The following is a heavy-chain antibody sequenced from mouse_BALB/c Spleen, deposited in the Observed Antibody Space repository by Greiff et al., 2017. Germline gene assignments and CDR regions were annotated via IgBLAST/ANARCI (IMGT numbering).Heavy chain of an antibody. D-gene: IGHD2-1*01. J-gene: IGHJ2*01. Sequence: VKLQESGAELVRPGVSVKISCKGSGYTFTDYAMHWVKQSHAKSLEWIGVISTYYGDASYNQKFKGKATMTVDKSSSTAYMELARLTSEDSAIYYCARDYYGNPYYFDYWGQGTTLTVSS. V-gene: IGHV1S137*01. CDR3: ARDYYGNPYYFDY. CDR2: ISTYYGDA. CDR1: GYTFTDYA.